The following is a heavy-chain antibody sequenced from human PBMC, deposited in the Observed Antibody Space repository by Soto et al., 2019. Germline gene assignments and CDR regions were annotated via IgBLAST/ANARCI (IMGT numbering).Heavy chain of an antibody. Sequence: SVKVSCKASGYSFTSYYMHWVRQAPGQGLEWMGIINPSGGSTSYAQKFQGRVTMTRDTSTSTVYMELSSLRSEDTAVYYCARDGYHYYYGMDVWGQGPTVTVSS. D-gene: IGHD3-22*01. CDR3: ARDGYHYYYGMDV. V-gene: IGHV1-46*01. CDR1: GYSFTSYY. J-gene: IGHJ6*02. CDR2: INPSGGST.